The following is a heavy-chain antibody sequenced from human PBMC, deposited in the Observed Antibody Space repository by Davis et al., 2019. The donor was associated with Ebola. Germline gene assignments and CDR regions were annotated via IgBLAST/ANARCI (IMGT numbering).Heavy chain of an antibody. J-gene: IGHJ6*02. V-gene: IGHV4-59*01. CDR2: IYYSGST. CDR1: GGSFSGYY. CDR3: ARDFYYGMDV. Sequence: MPGGSLRLSCAVYGGSFSGYYWSWIRQPPGKGLEWIGYIYYSGSTNYNPSLKSRVTISVDTSKNQFSLKLSSVTAADTAVYYCARDFYYGMDVWGQGTTVTVSS.